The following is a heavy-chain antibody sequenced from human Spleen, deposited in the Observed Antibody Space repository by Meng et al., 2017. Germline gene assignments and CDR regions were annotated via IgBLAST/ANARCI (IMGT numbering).Heavy chain of an antibody. V-gene: IGHV5-51*01. CDR3: ARQFRRRYYYDSSGYYNFDY. CDR1: GYSFTGYW. D-gene: IGHD3-22*01. J-gene: IGHJ4*02. Sequence: GESLKISCEGSGYSFTGYWVAWVRQMPGKGLEWMGIIYPGDSDIRYSPSFEGQVTISADKSINTAYLQWNSLKASDTAMYYCARQFRRRYYYDSSGYYNFDYWGQGTLVTVSS. CDR2: IYPGDSDI.